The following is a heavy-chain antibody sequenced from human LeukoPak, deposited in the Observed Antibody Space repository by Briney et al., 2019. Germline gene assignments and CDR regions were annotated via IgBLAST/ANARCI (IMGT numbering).Heavy chain of an antibody. D-gene: IGHD3-10*01. CDR1: GFTFSSYE. V-gene: IGHV3-48*03. Sequence: GGSLRLSCAASGFTFSSYEMNWVRQAPGKRLEWVSYISSSGSTIYYADSVKGRFTISRDNAKNSLYLQMNSLRAEDTAVYYCARVGFGELLIDDYWGQGTLVTVSS. J-gene: IGHJ4*02. CDR2: ISSSGSTI. CDR3: ARVGFGELLIDDY.